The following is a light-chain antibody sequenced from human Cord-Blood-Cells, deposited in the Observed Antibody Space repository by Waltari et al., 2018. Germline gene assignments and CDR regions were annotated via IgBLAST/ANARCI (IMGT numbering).Light chain of an antibody. V-gene: IGLV3-1*01. CDR1: TLGDKS. Sequence: SYELTHPHSVSVSSGQTARLTFSGDTLGDKSACWYQQKPGQSPVLVIYQDSKRPSGIPERFSGSNSGNTATLTISGTQAMDEADYYCQAWDSSTAVFGGGTKLTVL. CDR3: QAWDSSTAV. CDR2: QDS. J-gene: IGLJ2*01.